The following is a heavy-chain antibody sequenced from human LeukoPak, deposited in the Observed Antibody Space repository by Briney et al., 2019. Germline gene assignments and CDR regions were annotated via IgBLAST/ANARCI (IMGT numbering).Heavy chain of an antibody. CDR2: ISYDGSNK. CDR1: GFIFSSYG. V-gene: IGHV3-30*18. CDR3: AKGVHSAIVVARGLEGADY. Sequence: GRSLRLSCAASGFIFSSYGMHWVRQAPGKGLEWVAVISYDGSNKYYADSVKGRFTISRDNSKNTLYLQMNSLRAEDTAVYYCAKGVHSAIVVARGLEGADYWGQGTLVTVSS. J-gene: IGHJ4*02. D-gene: IGHD3-22*01.